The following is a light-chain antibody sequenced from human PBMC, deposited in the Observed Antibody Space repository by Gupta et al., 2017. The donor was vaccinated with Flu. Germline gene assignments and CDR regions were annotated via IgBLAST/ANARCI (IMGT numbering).Light chain of an antibody. CDR1: SSNIGNNY. Sequence: QSVLPQPPPVSAAPGQNVTIYCSGSSSNIGNNYVSWYQQVPGTAPKVLIYHSDKRPSGIPVRFSGSKSGTSATLGITGLQTGDEADYYCGTWDSRLSSFVFGAGTKVTVL. CDR3: GTWDSRLSSFV. J-gene: IGLJ1*01. CDR2: HSD. V-gene: IGLV1-51*01.